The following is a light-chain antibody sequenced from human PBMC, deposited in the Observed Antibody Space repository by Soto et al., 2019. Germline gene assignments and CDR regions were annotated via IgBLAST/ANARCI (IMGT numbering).Light chain of an antibody. V-gene: IGLV2-14*01. CDR3: SSYTSTNTL. J-gene: IGLJ2*01. CDR2: DVS. Sequence: QSVLTQPASVSGSPGQSITISCTGTSSDVGGYNYVSWYQQHPGKAPKFMIYDVSNRPSGVSNRFSGSKSGNTASLTISGLQAEDEADYYCSSYTSTNTLFGGGTKLTVL. CDR1: SSDVGGYNY.